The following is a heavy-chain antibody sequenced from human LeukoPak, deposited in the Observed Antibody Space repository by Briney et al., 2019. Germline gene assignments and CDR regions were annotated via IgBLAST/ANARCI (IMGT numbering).Heavy chain of an antibody. J-gene: IGHJ4*02. CDR1: GGSISSISYY. CDR3: ASSPYSSSSFDY. V-gene: IGHV4-39*01. Sequence: SETLSLTCTVSGGSISSISYYWGWIRQPPGKGLEWIGSIYYSGSTYYNPSLKSRVTISVDTSKNQFSLKLSTVTAADTAVYYCASSPYSSSSFDYWGQGTLVTVSS. D-gene: IGHD6-13*01. CDR2: IYYSGST.